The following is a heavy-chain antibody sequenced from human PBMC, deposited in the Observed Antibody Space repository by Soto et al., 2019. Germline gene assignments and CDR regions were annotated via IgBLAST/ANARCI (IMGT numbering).Heavy chain of an antibody. CDR3: AREIAYYNLDV. Sequence: SLRLSCAASGFTFSDYAMNWVRQAPGKGLEWVSGISGTGGSTYYADSVKGRFTISRDNAKNSFYLQMNSLRAEDTAVYYCAREIAYYNLDVWGQGTTVTVSS. V-gene: IGHV3-23*01. CDR1: GFTFSDYA. CDR2: ISGTGGST. J-gene: IGHJ6*02.